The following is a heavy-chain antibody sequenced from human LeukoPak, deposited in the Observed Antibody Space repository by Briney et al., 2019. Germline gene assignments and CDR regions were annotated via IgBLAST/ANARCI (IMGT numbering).Heavy chain of an antibody. V-gene: IGHV4-4*07. Sequence: KPSETLSLTCTVSGGSISSYYWSWIRQPAGKGLEWIGRFYTSGSTHYNPSLKSRVTMSIDTSKNQFSLKLSSVTAADTAVYYCARDARLRYYFDSWGQGTLVTVSS. CDR1: GGSISSYY. CDR3: ARDARLRYYFDS. CDR2: FYTSGST. D-gene: IGHD6-25*01. J-gene: IGHJ4*02.